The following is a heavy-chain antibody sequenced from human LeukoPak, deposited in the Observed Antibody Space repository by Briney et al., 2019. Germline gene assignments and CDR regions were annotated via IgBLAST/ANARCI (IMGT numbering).Heavy chain of an antibody. J-gene: IGHJ4*02. V-gene: IGHV3-23*01. CDR3: ARSGTSYSYYLDY. Sequence: PGGSLRLSCAASGFTFGNYAMTWVRQAPGKGLEWVSGISGSGVSTYYADSVTGRFPISRDNSKNTLFLQMDSLRAEDTAVYYCARSGTSYSYYLDYWGQGTLVTVSS. CDR2: ISGSGVST. D-gene: IGHD2-15*01. CDR1: GFTFGNYA.